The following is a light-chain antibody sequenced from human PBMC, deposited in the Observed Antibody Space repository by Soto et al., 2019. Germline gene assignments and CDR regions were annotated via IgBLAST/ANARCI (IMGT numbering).Light chain of an antibody. CDR2: DVS. CDR1: SSDVGGYNY. Sequence: QSVLTQPASVSGSPGPAITISCTGTSSDVGGYNYVSWYLQHPGKAPKFMIYDVSNRPSGVSNRFSGSKSGNTASLTISGLQAEDEADYYCCSYTTSNTRQIVFGTGTKVTVL. J-gene: IGLJ1*01. V-gene: IGLV2-14*01. CDR3: CSYTTSNTRQIV.